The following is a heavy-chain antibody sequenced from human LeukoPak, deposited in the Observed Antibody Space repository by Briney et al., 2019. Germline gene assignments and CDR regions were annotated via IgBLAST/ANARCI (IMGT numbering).Heavy chain of an antibody. V-gene: IGHV3-21*01. CDR2: ISSSTNYI. Sequence: KPGRSLRLSCAASGFTFSSYGMHWVRQAPGKGLEWVSSISSSTNYIYYADSAKGRFTISRDNAKNSLYLQMNSLRAEDSAVYYCAKELRDRYFDYWGQGTLVTVSS. J-gene: IGHJ4*02. D-gene: IGHD4-17*01. CDR3: AKELRDRYFDY. CDR1: GFTFSSYG.